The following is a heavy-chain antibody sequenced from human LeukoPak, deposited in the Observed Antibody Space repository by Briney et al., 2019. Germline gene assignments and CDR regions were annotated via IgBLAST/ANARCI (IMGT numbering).Heavy chain of an antibody. D-gene: IGHD6-13*01. CDR1: GYPINNAYY. Sequence: SETLSLTCTVSGYPINNAYYWSWIRQPPGKGLEWIGEINHSGSTNYNPSLKSRVTISVDTSKNQFSLKLSSVTAADTAVYYCARGSSSWYHEGPRRYYYYMDVWGKGTTVTVSS. CDR3: ARGSSSWYHEGPRRYYYYMDV. V-gene: IGHV4-34*01. CDR2: INHSGST. J-gene: IGHJ6*03.